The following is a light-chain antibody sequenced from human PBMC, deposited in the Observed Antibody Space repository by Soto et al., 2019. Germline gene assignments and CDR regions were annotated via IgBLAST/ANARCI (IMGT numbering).Light chain of an antibody. J-gene: IGKJ2*01. CDR2: GAS. V-gene: IGKV3-20*01. CDR3: QQYGSSSYT. Sequence: EIVLTQSPGTLSLSPGERATLSCRASQSVSSSYLAWYQQKPGQAPRLLIYGASSRATGIPDRFSGSGSGTDFTLTISRLEPEDFAVYYCQQYGSSSYTFGQGPRWISN. CDR1: QSVSSSY.